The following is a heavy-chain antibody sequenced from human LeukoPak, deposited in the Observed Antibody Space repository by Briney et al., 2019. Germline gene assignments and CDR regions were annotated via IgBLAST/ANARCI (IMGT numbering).Heavy chain of an antibody. V-gene: IGHV4-59*01. CDR2: IYYSGST. CDR1: GGSISSYY. J-gene: IGHJ5*02. Sequence: SETLSLTCTVSGGSISSYYWSWIRQPPGKGLEWIGYIYYSGSTNYNPSLKSRVTISVDTSKNQFSLKLSSVTAAATAVYYCWRGGEGGWFDPGGQETLVTVSS. D-gene: IGHD3-16*01. CDR3: WRGGEGGWFDP.